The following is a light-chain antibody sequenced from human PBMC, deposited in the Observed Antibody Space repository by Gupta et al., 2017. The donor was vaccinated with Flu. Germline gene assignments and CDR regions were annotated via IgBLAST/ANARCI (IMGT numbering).Light chain of an antibody. V-gene: IGKV1-39*01. CDR1: QSITSN. CDR2: GAS. J-gene: IGKJ2*01. CDR3: RQSYGTPYT. Sequence: PSSLSASVGDRVIITCRASQSITSNLNWFQQKPGKAPKLLIFGASNLQSGVPSRFRGSASGTDFTLTIISLQPEDFAAYFCRQSYGTPYTFGQGTKMEIK.